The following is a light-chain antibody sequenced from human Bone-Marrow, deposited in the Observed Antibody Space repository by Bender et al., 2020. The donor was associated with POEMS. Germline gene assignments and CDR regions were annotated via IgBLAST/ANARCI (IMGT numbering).Light chain of an antibody. CDR1: SSDVGGYNY. CDR3: ASWDDSLSAWV. CDR2: DVS. J-gene: IGLJ3*02. Sequence: QSVLTQPASVSGSPGQSITISCTGTSSDVGGYNYVSWYQQHPGKAPKLMIYDVSKRPSGVPDRFSGSKSGNTASLTISGLQAEDEADYYCASWDDSLSAWVFGGGTKLTVL. V-gene: IGLV2-11*01.